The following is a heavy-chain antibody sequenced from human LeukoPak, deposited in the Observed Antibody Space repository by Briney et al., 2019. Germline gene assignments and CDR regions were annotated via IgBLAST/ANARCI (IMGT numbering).Heavy chain of an antibody. CDR2: ISSSGSTI. Sequence: AGGSLRLSCAASGFTFSDYYMSWIRQAPGKGLEWVSYISSSGSTIYYADSVKGRFTISRDNAKNSLYLQMNSLRAEDTAVYYCARDHAYSSSWYHWFDPWGQGTLVTVSS. CDR1: GFTFSDYY. V-gene: IGHV3-11*01. CDR3: ARDHAYSSSWYHWFDP. J-gene: IGHJ5*02. D-gene: IGHD6-13*01.